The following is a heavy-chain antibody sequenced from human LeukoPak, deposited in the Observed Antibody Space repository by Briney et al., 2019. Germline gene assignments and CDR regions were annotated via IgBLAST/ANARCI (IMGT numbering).Heavy chain of an antibody. CDR2: MYDSGNT. V-gene: IGHV4-59*08. CDR1: GGSMSTYY. D-gene: IGHD6-13*01. CDR3: ARHGSSWSFDY. J-gene: IGHJ4*02. Sequence: SETLSLTCTVSGGSMSTYYWSWIRQPPGKGLEWIGYMYDSGNTNYNPSLKSRVTISVDTSKNQFFLKVSSVTAADTAVYYCARHGSSWSFDYWGQGTLVTVSS.